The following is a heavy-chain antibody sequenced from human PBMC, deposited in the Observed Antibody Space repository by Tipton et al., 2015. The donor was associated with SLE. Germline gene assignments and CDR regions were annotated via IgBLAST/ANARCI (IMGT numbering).Heavy chain of an antibody. Sequence: LRLSCSVSGGSISSNTYYWSWIRQPPGKGLEWIGYISYSGSTNYNPSVRSRVSISLDTSKNQFSLKVKSVTTADTAVYYCARMRGGYNAHHWGQGILVTVSS. J-gene: IGHJ5*02. CDR1: GGSISSNTYY. CDR3: ARMRGGYNAHH. CDR2: ISYSGST. D-gene: IGHD5-24*01. V-gene: IGHV4-61*01.